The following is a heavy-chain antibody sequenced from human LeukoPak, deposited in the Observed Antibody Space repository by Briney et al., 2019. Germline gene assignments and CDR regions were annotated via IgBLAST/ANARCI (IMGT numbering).Heavy chain of an antibody. Sequence: SVKVSCKASGGTFSSYAISWVRQAPGQGLEWMGGIIPIFGTANYAQKFQGRVTITADESTSTAYMELSSLRSEDTAVYYCARVPYTAMVTRGFSVSKYYFDYWGQGTLVTVSS. V-gene: IGHV1-69*13. CDR1: GGTFSSYA. CDR2: IIPIFGTA. CDR3: ARVPYTAMVTRGFSVSKYYFDY. D-gene: IGHD5-18*01. J-gene: IGHJ4*02.